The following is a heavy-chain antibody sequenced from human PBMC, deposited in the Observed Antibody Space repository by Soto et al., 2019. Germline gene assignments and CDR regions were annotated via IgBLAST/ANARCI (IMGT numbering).Heavy chain of an antibody. CDR3: ARDSHIVVVVAATIDYYYYGMDV. D-gene: IGHD2-15*01. CDR1: GDSVSSNSAA. CDR2: TYYRSKWYN. J-gene: IGHJ6*02. Sequence: SQTLSLTCAISGDSVSSNSAAWNWISQSPSRGLEWLGRTYYRSKWYNDYAVSVKSRITINPDTSKNQFSLQLNSVTPEDTAVYYCARDSHIVVVVAATIDYYYYGMDVWGQGTTVTVSS. V-gene: IGHV6-1*01.